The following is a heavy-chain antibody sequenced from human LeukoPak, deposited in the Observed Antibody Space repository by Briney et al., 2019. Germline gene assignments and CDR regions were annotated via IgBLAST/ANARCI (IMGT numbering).Heavy chain of an antibody. CDR2: MYHSGST. D-gene: IGHD3-10*01. CDR3: ARAPGSLSGMDV. CDR1: GGSISSYY. Sequence: PSETLSLTCTVSGGSISSYYWSWIRQPPGKGLEWIGYMYHSGSTNYNPSLKSRVTISIDTSKNQFSLKLSSVTAADTAVHYCARAPGSLSGMDVWGQGTTVTVSS. V-gene: IGHV4-59*01. J-gene: IGHJ6*02.